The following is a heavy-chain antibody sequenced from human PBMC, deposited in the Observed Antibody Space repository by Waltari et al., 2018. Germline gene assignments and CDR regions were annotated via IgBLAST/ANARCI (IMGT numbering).Heavy chain of an antibody. V-gene: IGHV1-2*06. Sequence: QVQLVQSGAEVKQSGASVKVACKTPGYPFTDFSIHWVRQDPVQGLEWMGRINPKRGDRSYAQKFQGRVTLTGDTSITTAYMELTGLRSDDTAIYYCARSGGGTTTFGVAEWGQGSLVTVSS. CDR2: INPKRGDR. CDR3: ARSGGGTTTFGVAE. J-gene: IGHJ4*02. CDR1: GYPFTDFS. D-gene: IGHD3-3*01.